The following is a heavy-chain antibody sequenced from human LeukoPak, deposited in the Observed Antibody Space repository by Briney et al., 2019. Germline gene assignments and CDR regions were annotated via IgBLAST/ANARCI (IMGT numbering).Heavy chain of an antibody. CDR3: ARDVGLEELLLNWFDP. D-gene: IGHD1-26*01. CDR2: IYYSGST. V-gene: IGHV4-59*12. J-gene: IGHJ5*02. CDR1: GGSISSYY. Sequence: SETLSLTCIVSGGSISSYYWSWIRQPPGKGLEWIGYIYYSGSTNYNPSLKSRVTISVDTSKNQFSLKLSSVTAADTAVYYCARDVGLEELLLNWFDPWGQGTLVTVSS.